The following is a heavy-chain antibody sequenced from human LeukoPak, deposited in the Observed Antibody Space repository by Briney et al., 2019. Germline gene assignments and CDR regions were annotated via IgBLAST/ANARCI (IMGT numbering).Heavy chain of an antibody. V-gene: IGHV1-69*13. CDR1: GGTFISYA. Sequence: GASVKVSCKASGGTFISYAISWVRQAPGQGLEWMGGIIPIFGTANYAQKFQGRVTITADESTSTAYMELSSLRSEDTAVYYCAREETFSGSYHLYYYYGMDVWGQGTTVTVSS. CDR2: IIPIFGTA. CDR3: AREETFSGSYHLYYYYGMDV. J-gene: IGHJ6*02. D-gene: IGHD1-26*01.